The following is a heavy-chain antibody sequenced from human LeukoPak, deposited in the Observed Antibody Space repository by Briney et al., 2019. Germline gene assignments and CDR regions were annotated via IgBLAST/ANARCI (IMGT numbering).Heavy chain of an antibody. D-gene: IGHD4-11*01. CDR2: IYQSGST. CDR3: ARSEINDYMRF. J-gene: IGHJ4*02. Sequence: SETLSLTCSVSGYSIANGYHWAWVRRPPGKRLEWLGSIYQSGSTYDNLSLKSRLTMSVDTSKNQFSLTMRAVTAADTALYYCARSEINDYMRFWGQGILVTVSS. CDR1: GYSIANGYH. V-gene: IGHV4-38-2*01.